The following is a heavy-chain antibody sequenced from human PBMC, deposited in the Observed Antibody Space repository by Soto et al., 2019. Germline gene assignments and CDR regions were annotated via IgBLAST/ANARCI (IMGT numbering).Heavy chain of an antibody. J-gene: IGHJ4*02. CDR1: GFSLTTSGVG. CDR2: IYWDDDN. Sequence: QITLNESGPTQVKPRQTLTLTCTFSGFSLTTSGVGVGWIRQSPGKAPEWLALIYWDDDNRYSPSLKSRLTSTKDNSKNKVVLTMADLDPADTATYYCAHRVLRTVFGLVTTTAIYFDFWGQGTPVAVSS. D-gene: IGHD3-3*01. CDR3: AHRVLRTVFGLVTTTAIYFDF. V-gene: IGHV2-5*02.